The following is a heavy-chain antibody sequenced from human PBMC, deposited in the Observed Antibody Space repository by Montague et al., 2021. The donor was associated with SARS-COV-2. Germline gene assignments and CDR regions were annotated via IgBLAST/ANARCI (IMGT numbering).Heavy chain of an antibody. D-gene: IGHD2-15*01. J-gene: IGHJ4*02. CDR2: YN. Sequence: YNDYAVSVEGRITINPDTSKNQFSLQLKSVAPEDTAVYYCSRGYCGDGSCYVFDYWGQGTLVTVSS. CDR3: SRGYCGDGSCYVFDY. V-gene: IGHV6-1*01.